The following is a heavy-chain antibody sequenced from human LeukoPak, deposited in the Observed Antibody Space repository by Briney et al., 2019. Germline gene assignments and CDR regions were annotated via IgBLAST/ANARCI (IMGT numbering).Heavy chain of an antibody. CDR3: ARALPNSDYYYYMDV. CDR2: IYYSGST. J-gene: IGHJ6*03. V-gene: IGHV4-59*01. Sequence: SETLSLTCTVSGGSISSYYWSWIRQPPGKGLEWIGYIYYSGSTNYNPSLKSRVTISVDTSKNQFSLMLSSVTAADTAVYYCARALPNSDYYYYMDVWGKGTTVTVSS. D-gene: IGHD4-23*01. CDR1: GGSISSYY.